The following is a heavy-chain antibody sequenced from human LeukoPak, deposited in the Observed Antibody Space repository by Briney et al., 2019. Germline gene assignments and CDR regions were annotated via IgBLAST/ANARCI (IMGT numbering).Heavy chain of an antibody. CDR2: ISSSGSTI. D-gene: IGHD3-22*01. J-gene: IGHJ4*02. CDR1: GFTFSSYE. Sequence: PGGSLRLSCAASGFTFSSYEMNWVRQAPGKGLEWVSYISSSGSTIYYADSVKGRFTISRDNAKNSLYLQMNSLRAEDTAVYYCARVDDSSGYAWGRGTLVTVSS. CDR3: ARVDDSSGYA. V-gene: IGHV3-48*03.